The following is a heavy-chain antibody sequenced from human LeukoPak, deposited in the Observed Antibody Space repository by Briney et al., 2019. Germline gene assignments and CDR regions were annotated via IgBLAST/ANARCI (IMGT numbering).Heavy chain of an antibody. D-gene: IGHD2-21*01. Sequence: ASVKVSCKASGYTFTSYGISWVRQAPGQGLEWMGWISAYNGNTNYAQKLQGRVTMTTDTSTSTAYMELRSLRSDDTAVYYCARDIVGWSNHVSEPILDYWGQGTLVTVSS. CDR1: GYTFTSYG. CDR2: ISAYNGNT. CDR3: ARDIVGWSNHVSEPILDY. J-gene: IGHJ4*02. V-gene: IGHV1-18*01.